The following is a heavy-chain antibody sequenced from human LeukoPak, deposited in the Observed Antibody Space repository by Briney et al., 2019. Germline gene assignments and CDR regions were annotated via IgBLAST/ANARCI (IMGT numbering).Heavy chain of an antibody. CDR2: INPVSGGT. D-gene: IGHD3-3*01. J-gene: IGHJ4*02. V-gene: IGHV1-2*02. CDR1: GFTFTDYY. Sequence: ASVKVSRKASGFTFTDYYMHWVRQAPGQGPEWMGWINPVSGGTDFAQKLQGRVTFSRDLSITTVYMDLRRLRFDDTAVYYCARDRSRVLDYWGQGTVVTVSS. CDR3: ARDRSRVLDY.